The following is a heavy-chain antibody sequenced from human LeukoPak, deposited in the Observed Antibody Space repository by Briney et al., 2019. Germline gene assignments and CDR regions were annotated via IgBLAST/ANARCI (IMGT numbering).Heavy chain of an antibody. CDR2: IRGTDYPA. CDR1: GFTFSRYA. J-gene: IGHJ4*02. V-gene: IGHV3-23*01. D-gene: IGHD3-9*01. CDR3: AKLQRPNNDIFFDV. Sequence: GGSLRLSCAASGFTFSRYAMSWGREAPGRGVEWISTIRGTDYPAAYAVSVRGRFTTTRDNSQNTVYLQMNGLSDEDTAVYFCAKLQRPNNDIFFDVWGQGALVTVSS.